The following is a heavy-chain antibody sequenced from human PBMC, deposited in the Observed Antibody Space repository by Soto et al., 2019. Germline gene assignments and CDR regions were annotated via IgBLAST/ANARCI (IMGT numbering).Heavy chain of an antibody. J-gene: IGHJ6*02. CDR3: AKDSSNYAPYYFHYGMDV. CDR2: ISGSGHNT. Sequence: PGGSLRLSCTASGFTFDSYARSWVRRAPGKGLEWVSSISGSGHNTYYADSVKGRFTISRDNSKNTLYLQMNSLRAEDTALYYCAKDSSNYAPYYFHYGMDVWGQGTTVTVSS. CDR1: GFTFDSYA. D-gene: IGHD1-26*01. V-gene: IGHV3-23*01.